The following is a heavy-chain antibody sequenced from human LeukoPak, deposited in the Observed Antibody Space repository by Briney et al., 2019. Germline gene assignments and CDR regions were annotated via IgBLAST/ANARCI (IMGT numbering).Heavy chain of an antibody. CDR3: VRRASYYDGLDY. J-gene: IGHJ4*02. Sequence: GESLMISCKGSGYSFTTYWIVWVRQMPGKGLEWMGIIYPGDSDTTYSPSFQGQVSISADKSISTAYLQWSSLKTSDTAMYYCVRRASYYDGLDYWGQGTLVTVSS. D-gene: IGHD3-22*01. CDR1: GYSFTTYW. V-gene: IGHV5-51*01. CDR2: IYPGDSDT.